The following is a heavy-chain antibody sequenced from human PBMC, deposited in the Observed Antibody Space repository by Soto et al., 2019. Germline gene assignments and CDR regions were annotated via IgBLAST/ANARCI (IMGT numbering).Heavy chain of an antibody. CDR3: TTWLTAHFDY. D-gene: IGHD2-21*02. Sequence: EVHLLESGGGLVQPGGSLRLSCAASGFTFSSYTLNWVRRAPGKGLEWVATSSDRRTGNTHYSDSVRGRFTLSRDYSRTILFLQMDSLIADDTALYYCTTWLTAHFDYWGRGTQVTVSS. J-gene: IGHJ4*02. CDR1: GFTFSSYT. CDR2: SSDRRTGNT. V-gene: IGHV3-23*01.